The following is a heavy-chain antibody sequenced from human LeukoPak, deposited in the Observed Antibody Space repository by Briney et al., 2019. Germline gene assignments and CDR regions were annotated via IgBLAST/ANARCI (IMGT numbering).Heavy chain of an antibody. V-gene: IGHV3-74*01. Sequence: GGSLRLSCAASGFTFSSYWMHWVRQAPGKGLVWVSRINSDGSSTSYADSVKGRFTISRDNAKNTLYLQMNSLRAEDTAVYYCARPKDSDYDVGIFDYWGQGTLVTVSS. CDR2: INSDGSST. J-gene: IGHJ4*02. CDR1: GFTFSSYW. D-gene: IGHD5-12*01. CDR3: ARPKDSDYDVGIFDY.